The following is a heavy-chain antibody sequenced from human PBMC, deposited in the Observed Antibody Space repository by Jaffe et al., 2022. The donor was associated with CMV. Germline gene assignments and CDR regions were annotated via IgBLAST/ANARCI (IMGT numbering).Heavy chain of an antibody. CDR1: GYNFRNYP. CDR2: INAGNGYT. Sequence: QVHLVQSGPEVKKPGASVKVSCRASGYNFRNYPFHWVRQAPGQRLEWMGWINAGNGYTKYSQNFQGRVTFSRDTSATTVYMELRSLRSEDTALYYCARLVGDFEAYDFWGQGTLVTVSS. J-gene: IGHJ4*02. CDR3: ARLVGDFEAYDF. V-gene: IGHV1-3*01. D-gene: IGHD2-21*02.